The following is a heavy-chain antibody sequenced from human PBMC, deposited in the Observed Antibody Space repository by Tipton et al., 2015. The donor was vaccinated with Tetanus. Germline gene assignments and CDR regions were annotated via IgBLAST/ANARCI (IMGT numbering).Heavy chain of an antibody. CDR2: ISYDGSNK. CDR3: AKVRLGITIFWPMGV. V-gene: IGHV3-30*18. Sequence: SLRLSCAASGFTFSSYGMYWVRQAPGKGLEWVAVISYDGSNKYYADSVKGRFTISRDNSKNTLYLQMNSLRAEDTAVYYCAKVRLGITIFWPMGVWGKGTTVTVSS. CDR1: GFTFSSYG. D-gene: IGHD3-9*01. J-gene: IGHJ6*04.